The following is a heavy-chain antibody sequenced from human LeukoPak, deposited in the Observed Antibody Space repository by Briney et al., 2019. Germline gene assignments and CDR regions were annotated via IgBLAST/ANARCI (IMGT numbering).Heavy chain of an antibody. CDR2: MNPNSGGT. V-gene: IGHV1-2*02. CDR3: TREDY. CDR1: GYTFTGYY. J-gene: IGHJ4*02. Sequence: ASVEVSCKASGYTFTGYYLHWVRQAPGQGLEWMGWMNPNSGGTNSAQKFQGRVTMTRDTSISTAYMVLSSLTSDDTAVYYCTREDYWGQGTLVTVSS.